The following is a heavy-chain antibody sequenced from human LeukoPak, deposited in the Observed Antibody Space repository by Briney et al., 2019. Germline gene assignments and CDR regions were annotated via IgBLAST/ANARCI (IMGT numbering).Heavy chain of an antibody. D-gene: IGHD2-15*01. CDR2: IYYSGST. CDR3: ARGNRLVVVAATPDFDY. V-gene: IGHV4-39*07. J-gene: IGHJ4*02. CDR1: GGSISSSSYY. Sequence: PSETLSLTCTVSGGSISSSSYYWGWIRQPPGKGLEWIGSIYYSGSTNYNPSLKSRVTISVDTSKNQFSLKLSSVTAADTAVYYCARGNRLVVVAATPDFDYWGQGTLVTVSS.